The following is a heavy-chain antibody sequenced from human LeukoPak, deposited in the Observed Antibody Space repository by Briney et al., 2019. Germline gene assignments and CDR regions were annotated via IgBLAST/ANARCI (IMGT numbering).Heavy chain of an antibody. CDR2: IYYSGST. J-gene: IGHJ5*02. CDR1: GGSISSGGYY. Sequence: PSETLSLTCTVSGGSISSGGYYWSWIRQHPGKGLESIGYIYYSGSTYYNPSLKSRVTLSVDTSKNQFSLKLTSVTAADTAVYYCARGGTTVTPGLLWFDPWGQGTLVTVSS. CDR3: ARGGTTVTPGLLWFDP. D-gene: IGHD4-17*01. V-gene: IGHV4-31*03.